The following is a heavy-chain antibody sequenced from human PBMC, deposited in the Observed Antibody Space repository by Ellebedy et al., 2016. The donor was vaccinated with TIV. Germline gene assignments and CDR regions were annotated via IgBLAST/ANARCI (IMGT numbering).Heavy chain of an antibody. Sequence: MPSETLSLTCTVSGGSVSSSSCYWGWIRQSPGKGLEWIGSIYYSGSTYYNPSLKSRVTISVDTSKNQFSLKLSSVTAADTAVYYCARQLVGATPYFDYWGQGTLVTVSS. CDR2: IYYSGST. CDR3: ARQLVGATPYFDY. D-gene: IGHD1-26*01. V-gene: IGHV4-39*01. CDR1: GGSVSSSSCY. J-gene: IGHJ4*02.